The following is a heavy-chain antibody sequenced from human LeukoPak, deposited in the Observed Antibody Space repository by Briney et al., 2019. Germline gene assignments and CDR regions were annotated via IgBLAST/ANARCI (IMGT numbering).Heavy chain of an antibody. CDR2: IGTAGDT. V-gene: IGHV3-13*01. CDR1: GFTFSSYD. CDR3: ARGRYYYDSSGYFDY. Sequence: GGSLRLSCAASGFTFSSYDMHWVRQATGKGLEWVSAIGTAGDTYYPGSVKGRFTISRENAKNFLYLQMNSLRAGDTAVYYCARGRYYYDSSGYFDYWGQGTLVTVSS. D-gene: IGHD3-22*01. J-gene: IGHJ4*02.